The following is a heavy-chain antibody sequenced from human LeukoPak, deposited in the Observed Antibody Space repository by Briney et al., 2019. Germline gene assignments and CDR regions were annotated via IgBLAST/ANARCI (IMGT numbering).Heavy chain of an antibody. V-gene: IGHV3-48*04. J-gene: IGHJ4*02. Sequence: GGSLRLSCAASEFTFSSYRMNWVRQAPGEGLEWVSYISSSSDTIYYADSVRGRFTISRDNAKNSLYLQMNSLRAEDTALYYCAKGSSGSVGEFDYWGQGTLVTVSS. CDR3: AKGSSGSVGEFDY. CDR2: ISSSSDTI. CDR1: EFTFSSYR. D-gene: IGHD6-19*01.